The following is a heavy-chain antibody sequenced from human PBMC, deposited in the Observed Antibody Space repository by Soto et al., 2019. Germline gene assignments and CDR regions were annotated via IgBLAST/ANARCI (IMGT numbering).Heavy chain of an antibody. V-gene: IGHV3-9*01. CDR2: ISWNSGSI. CDR3: AKDLTYGDYVGGFDY. J-gene: IGHJ4*02. Sequence: GGSLRLSCAASGFTFDDYAMHWVRQAPGKGLEWVSGISWNSGSIGYADSVKGRFTISRDNAKNSLYLQMNSLRAEDTALYYCAKDLTYGDYVGGFDYWGQGTLVTVSS. D-gene: IGHD4-17*01. CDR1: GFTFDDYA.